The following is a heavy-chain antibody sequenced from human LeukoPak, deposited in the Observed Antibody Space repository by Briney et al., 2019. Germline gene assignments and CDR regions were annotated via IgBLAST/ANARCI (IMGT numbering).Heavy chain of an antibody. CDR3: ARQATVGSTGGLFDY. CDR2: ICYSGST. J-gene: IGHJ4*02. CDR1: GGSISSSSYY. Sequence: PSETLSLTCTVSGGSISSSSYYWGWIRQPPGKGLEWIGSICYSGSTYYNPSLKSRVTISVDTSKNQFSLKLSSVTAADTAVYYCARQATVGSTGGLFDYWGQGTLVTVSS. D-gene: IGHD2-2*01. V-gene: IGHV4-39*01.